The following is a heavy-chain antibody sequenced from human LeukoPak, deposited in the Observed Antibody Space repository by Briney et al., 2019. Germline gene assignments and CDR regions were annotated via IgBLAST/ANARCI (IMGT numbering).Heavy chain of an antibody. CDR3: ARDHDRYDSSGYPY. CDR1: GFTFSSYS. V-gene: IGHV3-21*01. CDR2: ISSSSSYI. J-gene: IGHJ4*02. D-gene: IGHD3-22*01. Sequence: GGSLRLSCAASGFTFSSYSMNWVRQAPGKGLEWVSSISSSSSYIYYADSVKGRFTISRDNAENSLYLQMNSLRAEDTAVYYCARDHDRYDSSGYPYWGQGTLATVSS.